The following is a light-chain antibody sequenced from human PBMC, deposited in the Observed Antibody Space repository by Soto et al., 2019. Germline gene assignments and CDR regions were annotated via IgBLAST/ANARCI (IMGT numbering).Light chain of an antibody. CDR1: SSNIGSNY. CDR3: AAWDDSLSAPWV. Sequence: SVLTQPPSASGTPGQRVTLSCSGSSSNIGSNYVYWYQQLPGTAPKLLIYRNNQRPSGVPDRFSGSKSGTSASLAISGLRSEDEADYYCAAWDDSLSAPWVFGGGTKLTVL. V-gene: IGLV1-47*01. J-gene: IGLJ3*02. CDR2: RNN.